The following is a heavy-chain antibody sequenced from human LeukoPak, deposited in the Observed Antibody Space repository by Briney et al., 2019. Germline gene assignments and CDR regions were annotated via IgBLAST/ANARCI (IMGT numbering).Heavy chain of an antibody. Sequence: QSGGSLRLSCAASGFTFSGYAVHWVRQAPGKGLQWVAAISYDGYNKYYADSLKGRFTISRENSKNTLWLQMNSLRAEDTAVYYCARGGMYDSYYFFYMDVWGKGTTVTVSS. J-gene: IGHJ6*03. CDR1: GFTFSGYA. CDR2: ISYDGYNK. V-gene: IGHV3-30*01. D-gene: IGHD3-22*01. CDR3: ARGGMYDSYYFFYMDV.